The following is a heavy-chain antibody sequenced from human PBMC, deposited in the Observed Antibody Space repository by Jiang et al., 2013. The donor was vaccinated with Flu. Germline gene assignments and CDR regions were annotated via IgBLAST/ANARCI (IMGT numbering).Heavy chain of an antibody. CDR1: GGSISSYY. D-gene: IGHD6-19*01. CDR3: ARGVGSVYWFDP. Sequence: GPGLVKPSETLSLTCTVSGGSISSYYWSWIRQPPGKGLEWIGYIYYSGSTNYNPSLKSRVTISVDTSKNQFSLKLSSVTAADTAVYYCARGVGSVYWFDPWGQGTLVTVSS. J-gene: IGHJ5*02. CDR2: IYYSGST. V-gene: IGHV4-59*01.